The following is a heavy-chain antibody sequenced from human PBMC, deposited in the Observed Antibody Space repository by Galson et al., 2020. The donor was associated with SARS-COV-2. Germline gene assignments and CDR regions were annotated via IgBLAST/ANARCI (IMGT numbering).Heavy chain of an antibody. J-gene: IGHJ6*03. D-gene: IGHD2-2*01. CDR1: GGSFNGYS. CDR2: IKFGGDT. CDR3: TRGRQGVVPSPVLGLGPFYSYYYMDV. V-gene: IGHV4-34*01. Sequence: SETLSLTCAVYGGSFNGYSWTWIRQAPGKGLEWIGEIKFGGDTNYSPSLRSRVTLSVDTSKNQFSRKLTSLSAADTPLYFCTRGRQGVVPSPVLGLGPFYSYYYMDVWSKGTSVTVSS.